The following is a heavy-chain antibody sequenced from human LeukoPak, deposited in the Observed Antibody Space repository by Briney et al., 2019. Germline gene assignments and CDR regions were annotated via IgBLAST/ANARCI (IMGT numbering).Heavy chain of an antibody. CDR3: ATAPYDSIGIFDY. D-gene: IGHD3-22*01. Sequence: PGGSLRLSCAASGFTFDDYAMHWVRQAPGKGLECVSLISWDGDSTYYSDSVKGRFTISRDNNKNSLYLQMNSLRTEDTALYYCATAPYDSIGIFDYWAREPWSPSP. CDR1: GFTFDDYA. J-gene: IGHJ4*02. CDR2: ISWDGDST. V-gene: IGHV3-43D*03.